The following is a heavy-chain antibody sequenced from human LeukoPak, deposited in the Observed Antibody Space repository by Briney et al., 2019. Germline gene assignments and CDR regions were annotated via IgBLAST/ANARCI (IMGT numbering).Heavy chain of an antibody. D-gene: IGHD6-19*01. V-gene: IGHV3-23*01. Sequence: GGSLRLSCAASGFTFSSYAMSWVRQAPGKGLEWVSAISGSGGSTYYADSVKGRLTISRDNSKNTLYLQMNSLRAEDTAVYYCAKPLYSSGWYPGFDPWGQGTLVTVSS. CDR3: AKPLYSSGWYPGFDP. J-gene: IGHJ5*02. CDR1: GFTFSSYA. CDR2: ISGSGGST.